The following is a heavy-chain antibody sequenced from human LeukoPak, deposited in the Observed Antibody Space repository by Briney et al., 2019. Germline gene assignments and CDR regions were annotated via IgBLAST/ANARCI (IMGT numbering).Heavy chain of an antibody. Sequence: SETLSLTCTDSGYSISSGYYWGWIRQPPGKGLEWIGSISHSGSTYYNPSLKSLVTISVDTSKNQFSLELSSVTAADTAVYYCARDPVHYYDIRGGNWFDPWGQGTLVTVSS. CDR3: ARDPVHYYDIRGGNWFDP. CDR2: ISHSGST. D-gene: IGHD3-22*01. CDR1: GYSISSGYY. J-gene: IGHJ5*02. V-gene: IGHV4-38-2*02.